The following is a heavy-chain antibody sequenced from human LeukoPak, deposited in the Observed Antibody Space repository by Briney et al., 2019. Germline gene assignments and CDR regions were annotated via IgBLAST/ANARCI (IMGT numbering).Heavy chain of an antibody. CDR1: GFTFSSYG. Sequence: GSLRLSCAASGFTFSSYGMSWVRQAPGKGLEWIGEINHSGSTNYNPSLKSRVTISVDTSKNQFSLKLSSVTAADTAVYYCARSSSSWLNWYDYWGQGTLVTVSS. CDR2: INHSGST. J-gene: IGHJ4*02. V-gene: IGHV4-34*01. D-gene: IGHD6-13*01. CDR3: ARSSSSWLNWYDY.